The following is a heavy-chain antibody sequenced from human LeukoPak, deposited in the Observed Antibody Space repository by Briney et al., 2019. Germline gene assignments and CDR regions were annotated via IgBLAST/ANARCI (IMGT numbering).Heavy chain of an antibody. CDR1: GYTFTSYG. V-gene: IGHV1-18*04. Sequence: ASVKVSRKASGYTFTSYGISWVRQAPGQGLEWMGWISAYNGNTNYAQKLQGRVTMTTDTSTSTAYMELRSLRSDDTAVYYCARLGYCSSTSCRRFDPWGQGTLVTVSS. CDR3: ARLGYCSSTSCRRFDP. J-gene: IGHJ5*02. CDR2: ISAYNGNT. D-gene: IGHD2-2*01.